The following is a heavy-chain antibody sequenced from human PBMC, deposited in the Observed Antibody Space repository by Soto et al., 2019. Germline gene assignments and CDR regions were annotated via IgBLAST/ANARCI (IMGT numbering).Heavy chain of an antibody. V-gene: IGHV1-18*01. D-gene: IGHD3-3*01. J-gene: IGHJ5*02. CDR1: GYTFTSYG. Sequence: ASVKFSCKASGYTFTSYGISWVRQAPGQGLEWMGWISAYNGNTNYAQKLQGRVTMTTDTSTSTAYMELRSLRSDDTAVYYCAREVSSAIFGVVIFWFDPWGQGTLVTVSS. CDR3: AREVSSAIFGVVIFWFDP. CDR2: ISAYNGNT.